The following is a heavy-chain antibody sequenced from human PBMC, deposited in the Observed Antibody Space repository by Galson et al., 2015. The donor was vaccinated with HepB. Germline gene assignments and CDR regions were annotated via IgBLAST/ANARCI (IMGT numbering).Heavy chain of an antibody. CDR2: IKEDGSLK. CDR3: ARDPDTDMVNFDH. D-gene: IGHD5-18*01. V-gene: IGHV3-7*03. CDR1: GFTFSRYY. J-gene: IGHJ4*02. Sequence: SLRLSCAGSGFTFSRYYMGWVRQAPGKGLEWVADIKEDGSLKYYSDSVKGRFTISRDNAKNLLFLRMSSLRAEDTALYYCARDPDTDMVNFDHWGQGTLVTVSS.